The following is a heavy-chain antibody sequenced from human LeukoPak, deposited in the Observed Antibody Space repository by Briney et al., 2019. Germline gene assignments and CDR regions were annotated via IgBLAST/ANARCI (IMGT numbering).Heavy chain of an antibody. D-gene: IGHD4-17*01. CDR3: AHTVSYGDYVSWYFDL. J-gene: IGHJ2*01. CDR1: GFSLSTSGVG. CDR2: IYWNDDK. Sequence: SGPTLVKPTQTFTLTCTFSGFSLSTSGVGVGWIRQPPGKALEWLALIYWNDDKRYGPSLKSRLTITKDTSKNQVVLTMTNMDPVDTATYYCAHTVSYGDYVSWYFDLWGRGTLVTVSS. V-gene: IGHV2-5*01.